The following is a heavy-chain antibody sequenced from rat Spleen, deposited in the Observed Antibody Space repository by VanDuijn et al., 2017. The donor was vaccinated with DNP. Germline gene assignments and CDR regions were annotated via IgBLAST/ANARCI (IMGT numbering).Heavy chain of an antibody. CDR2: ISYSGST. CDR1: AYSITNNY. J-gene: IGHJ4*01. D-gene: IGHD1-1*01. CDR3: ARLRLEWELRAMDA. V-gene: IGHV3-1*01. Sequence: EVQLQESGPGLVKPPQSLSLTCSVTAYSITNNYWGWIRKFPGNKMEWIGHISYSGSTSYNPSLKSRISITRDTSKNQFFLQLDSVTTEDTATYYCARLRLEWELRAMDAWGQGTSVTVSS.